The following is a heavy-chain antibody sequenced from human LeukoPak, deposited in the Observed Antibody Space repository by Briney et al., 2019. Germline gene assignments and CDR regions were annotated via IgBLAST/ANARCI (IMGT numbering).Heavy chain of an antibody. CDR3: AGAVVGDDAFDI. J-gene: IGHJ3*02. CDR1: GYTFTSYD. CDR2: MNPNSGNT. Sequence: ASVTVSCKASGYTFTSYDINWVRQAPGQGLEWMGWMNPNSGNTGYAQKFQGRVTMSRNTSISTAYMELSSLRSEDTAVYYCAGAVVGDDAFDIWGQGTMVTVSS. D-gene: IGHD2-2*01. V-gene: IGHV1-8*01.